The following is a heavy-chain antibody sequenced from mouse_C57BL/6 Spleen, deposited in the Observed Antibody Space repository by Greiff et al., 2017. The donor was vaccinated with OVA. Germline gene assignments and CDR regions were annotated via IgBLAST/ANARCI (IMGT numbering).Heavy chain of an antibody. CDR3: VRHPGTGGYFDV. J-gene: IGHJ1*03. Sequence: EVQLVESGGGLVQPKGSLKLSCAASGFSFNTYAMNWVRQAPGKGLEWVARIRSKSNNYATYYADSVKDRFTISRDDSESMLYLQMNNLKTEDTAMYYCVRHPGTGGYFDVWGTGTTVTVSS. CDR2: IRSKSNNYAT. CDR1: GFSFNTYA. V-gene: IGHV10-1*01. D-gene: IGHD4-1*01.